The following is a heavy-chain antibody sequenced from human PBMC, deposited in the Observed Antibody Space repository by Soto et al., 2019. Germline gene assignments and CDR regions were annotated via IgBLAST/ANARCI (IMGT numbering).Heavy chain of an antibody. V-gene: IGHV4-34*01. CDR3: ARGGYSYGYRY. CDR1: GGSFSGYY. CDR2: INHSGST. J-gene: IGHJ4*02. D-gene: IGHD5-18*01. Sequence: QVQLQQWGAGLLKPSETLSLTCAVYGGSFSGYYWSWIRQPPGKGLEWIGEINHSGSTNYNPSLKSRVTISVDTSKNQFSLELSSVTAADTAVYYCARGGYSYGYRYWGQGTLVTVSS.